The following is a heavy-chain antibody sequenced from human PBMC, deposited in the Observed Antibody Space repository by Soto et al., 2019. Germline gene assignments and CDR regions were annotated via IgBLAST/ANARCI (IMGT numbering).Heavy chain of an antibody. D-gene: IGHD4-17*01. V-gene: IGHV5-10-1*01. J-gene: IGHJ6*02. CDR1: GYSFTSYW. Sequence: GESLKISCKGSGYSFTSYWISWVRQMPGKGLEWMGRIDPSDSYTNYSPSFQGHVTISADKSISTVYLQWSSLKASDTAMYYCARPHGYYYYGMDVWGQGTPVTVSS. CDR3: ARPHGYYYYGMDV. CDR2: IDPSDSYT.